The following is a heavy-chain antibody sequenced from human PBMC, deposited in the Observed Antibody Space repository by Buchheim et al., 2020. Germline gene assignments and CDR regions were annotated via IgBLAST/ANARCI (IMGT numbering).Heavy chain of an antibody. D-gene: IGHD1-7*01. J-gene: IGHJ5*02. Sequence: QVQLVESGGGVVQPGRSLRLSCAASGFTFSSYGMHWVRQAPGKGLEWVAVISYDGSNKYYADSVKGRFTISRDNSKNTLYLQMNSLRAEDTAVYYCAKDRGTGTKTKNNWFDPWGQGTL. CDR2: ISYDGSNK. CDR3: AKDRGTGTKTKNNWFDP. CDR1: GFTFSSYG. V-gene: IGHV3-30*18.